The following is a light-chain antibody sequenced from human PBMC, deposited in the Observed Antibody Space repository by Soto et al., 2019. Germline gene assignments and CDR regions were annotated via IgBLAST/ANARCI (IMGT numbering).Light chain of an antibody. CDR2: LAS. Sequence: EIVLTQSPATLSSFPGDRVTLSCRASQAVNTRLAWYQHRPGQAPRLLIYLASNRAAGVPGRFSGSGSGTDLTLTISDVEPEDFAVYYCHQRQSWPRTFGQGTRVDI. V-gene: IGKV3-11*01. J-gene: IGKJ1*01. CDR1: QAVNTR. CDR3: HQRQSWPRT.